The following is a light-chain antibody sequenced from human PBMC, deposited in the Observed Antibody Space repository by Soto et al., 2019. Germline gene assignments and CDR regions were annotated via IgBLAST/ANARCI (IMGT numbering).Light chain of an antibody. J-gene: IGKJ4*01. Sequence: DIQMTQSPSSLSASVGDRVTITCRASQSVSNHLNWYQQKPGKAPKLLIYASSSLQSGVPSRFSGSGSGTDFTLTISSLQPEDVATYYCQQSHRNIQDVTFGGGTKVEIK. V-gene: IGKV1-39*01. CDR2: ASS. CDR3: QQSHRNIQDVT. CDR1: QSVSNH.